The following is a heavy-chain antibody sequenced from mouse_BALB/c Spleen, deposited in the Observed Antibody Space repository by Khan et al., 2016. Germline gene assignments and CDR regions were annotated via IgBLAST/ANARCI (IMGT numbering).Heavy chain of an antibody. CDR2: INPSTGYT. D-gene: IGHD1-1*01. CDR3: EREKERITNK. V-gene: IGHV1-7*01. CDR1: GYTFTSYW. J-gene: IGHJ3*02. Sequence: QVQLKQSGAELAKPGASVKMSCKAAGYTFTSYWMHWVKQRPGQGLEWIGYINPSTGYTEYNQKFKDKATLTADKSSSTTYMQLSSLTSEDSAVYYCEREKERITNKWGQGTLVTVSA.